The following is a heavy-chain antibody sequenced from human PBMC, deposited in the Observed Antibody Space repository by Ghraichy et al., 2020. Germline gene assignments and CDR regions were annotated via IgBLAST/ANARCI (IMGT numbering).Heavy chain of an antibody. Sequence: SVKASCKASGGTFSSYAISWVRQAPGQGLEWMGGIIPIFGTANYAQKFQGRVTITADESTSTAYMELSSLRSEDTAVYYCAGNFWSGYYTAFDYWGQGTLVTVSS. D-gene: IGHD3-3*01. CDR1: GGTFSSYA. CDR3: AGNFWSGYYTAFDY. J-gene: IGHJ4*02. V-gene: IGHV1-69*13. CDR2: IIPIFGTA.